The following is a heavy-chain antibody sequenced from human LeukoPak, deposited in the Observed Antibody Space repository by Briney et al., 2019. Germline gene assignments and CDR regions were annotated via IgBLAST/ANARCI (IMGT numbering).Heavy chain of an antibody. CDR3: SRDGCGDYGFDY. J-gene: IGHJ4*02. D-gene: IGHD4-17*01. Sequence: GGSLRLSCAASGFTFSSYGMHWVRQAPGKGLEWLAFIRYDGTNKYYGDSVKGRFTISRDNSKNTLYLQMNSLRAEDTAVYYCSRDGCGDYGFDYWGEGTLVTVSS. V-gene: IGHV3-30*02. CDR2: IRYDGTNK. CDR1: GFTFSSYG.